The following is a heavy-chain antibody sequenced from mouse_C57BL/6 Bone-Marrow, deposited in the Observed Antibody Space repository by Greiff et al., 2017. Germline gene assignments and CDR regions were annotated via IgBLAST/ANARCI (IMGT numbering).Heavy chain of an antibody. Sequence: EVKLMESGAELVRPGASVKLSCTASGFNIKDDYMHWVKQRPEQGLEWIGWIDPENGDTEYASKFQGKATITADTSSNTAYLQLSSLTSEDTAVYYCTTRYYGSFYYFDYWGQGTTLTVSS. CDR2: IDPENGDT. V-gene: IGHV14-4*01. D-gene: IGHD1-1*01. CDR3: TTRYYGSFYYFDY. CDR1: GFNIKDDY. J-gene: IGHJ2*01.